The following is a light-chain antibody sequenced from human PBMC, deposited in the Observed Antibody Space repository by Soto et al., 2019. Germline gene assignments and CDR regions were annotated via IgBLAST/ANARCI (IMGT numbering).Light chain of an antibody. Sequence: QSALTQPPSASGSLGQSVTISCTGTANDVGAYPYVSWYQQHPGKAPKLIIYEVIKRPAGVPDRFSGSKSANTASLTVSRLQAEDEAEYYCSSYVASNIWVFGGGTKVTVL. CDR1: ANDVGAYPY. V-gene: IGLV2-8*01. J-gene: IGLJ3*02. CDR2: EVI. CDR3: SSYVASNIWV.